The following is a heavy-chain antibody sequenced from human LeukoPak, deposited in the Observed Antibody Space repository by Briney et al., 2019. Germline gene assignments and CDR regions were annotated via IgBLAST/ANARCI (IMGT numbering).Heavy chain of an antibody. V-gene: IGHV3-30*02. CDR1: GFSLTTYG. Sequence: GGSLRLACEVSGFSLTTYGMLWVRQAPGKGLEWVAFIRSNGINTYYGDSVKGRFTISRDISKSTLYLQMNSLTTDDTALYFCAKDRPLKGGFDPWGQGSLVIVSS. J-gene: IGHJ5*01. CDR3: AKDRPLKGGFDP. D-gene: IGHD3-16*01. CDR2: IRSNGINT.